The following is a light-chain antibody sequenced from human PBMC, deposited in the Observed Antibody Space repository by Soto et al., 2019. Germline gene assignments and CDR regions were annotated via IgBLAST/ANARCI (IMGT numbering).Light chain of an antibody. Sequence: QLVLTQPPSASASLGASVKLTCTLSSGHNGYAIAWHQQQPEKGPRYLMKLNSDGSHSKGDGIPDCFSGSSSGAERYLTISSLQSEDEADYYCQTWSTDIRVFGGGTKLTVL. V-gene: IGLV4-69*01. J-gene: IGLJ3*02. CDR1: SGHNGYA. CDR3: QTWSTDIRV. CDR2: LNSDGSH.